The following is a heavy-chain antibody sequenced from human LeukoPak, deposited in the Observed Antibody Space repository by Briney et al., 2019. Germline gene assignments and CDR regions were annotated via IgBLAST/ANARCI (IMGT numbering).Heavy chain of an antibody. CDR2: QTANSDHT. CDR1: GFAFSAYA. V-gene: IGHV3-23*01. CDR3: GRDPNGNYIGAFEF. Sequence: GGSLRLSCTASGFAFSAYAMTWVRRVPGEGLEWVSSQTANSDHTSYADSVRGRFTMSRDKSKSSLYLQMNNLRAEDTATYYCGRDPNGNYIGAFEFWGQGTLVTVSS. J-gene: IGHJ3*01. D-gene: IGHD4-17*01.